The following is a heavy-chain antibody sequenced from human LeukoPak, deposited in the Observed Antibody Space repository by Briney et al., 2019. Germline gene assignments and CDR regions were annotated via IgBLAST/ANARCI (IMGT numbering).Heavy chain of an antibody. CDR2: IYPGDSDT. CDR3: ARQEYCSGGSCYTWFDP. J-gene: IGHJ5*02. CDR1: GYSFTGYW. D-gene: IGHD2-15*01. V-gene: IGHV5-51*01. Sequence: GESLKISCKGSGYSFTGYWIGWVRQMPGKGLEWMGIIYPGDSDTRYSPSFQGQVTISADKSISTAYLQWSSLKASDTAMYYCARQEYCSGGSCYTWFDPWGQGTLVTVSS.